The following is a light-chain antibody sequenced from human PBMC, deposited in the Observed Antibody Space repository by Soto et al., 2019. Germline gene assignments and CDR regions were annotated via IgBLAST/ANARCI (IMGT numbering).Light chain of an antibody. CDR2: EVD. Sequence: QSALTQPPSASGSPGQSLTISCKGSNRDVGAYKYVSWYQQRPGTAPKMIIFEVDNRHSGVPNRFSGSRSGDKASLTVSGLQTEDECLYYCAAHAAGNTWLFGGGTKVTVL. V-gene: IGLV2-8*01. CDR3: AAHAAGNTWL. CDR1: NRDVGAYKY. J-gene: IGLJ3*02.